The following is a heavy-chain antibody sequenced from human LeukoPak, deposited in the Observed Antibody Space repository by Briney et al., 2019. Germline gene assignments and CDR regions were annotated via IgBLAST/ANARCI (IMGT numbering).Heavy chain of an antibody. Sequence: SQTLSLTCTVSGGSISSGDYYWSWIRQPPGKGLEWIGYLYYSGSTFYNPSLKSRVTISGDTSKTQFSLKLSSVTAADTAVYYCAREGQDSYYDFWSGYSNWFDPWGQGTLVTVSS. V-gene: IGHV4-30-4*08. J-gene: IGHJ5*02. D-gene: IGHD3-3*01. CDR1: GGSISSGDYY. CDR2: LYYSGST. CDR3: AREGQDSYYDFWSGYSNWFDP.